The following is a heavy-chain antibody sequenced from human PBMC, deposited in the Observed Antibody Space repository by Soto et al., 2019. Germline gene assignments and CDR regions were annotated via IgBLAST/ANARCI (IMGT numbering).Heavy chain of an antibody. D-gene: IGHD2-8*01. Sequence: GGSLRLSCAASGFTFSSYWMHWVRQAPGKGLVWVSRINSDGSSTSYADSVKGRFTISRDNAKNTLYLQMNSLRAEDTAVYYCAGGDDIVLMVYAISEWFDPWGQGTLVTVSS. CDR3: AGGDDIVLMVYAISEWFDP. V-gene: IGHV3-74*01. CDR1: GFTFSSYW. CDR2: INSDGSST. J-gene: IGHJ5*02.